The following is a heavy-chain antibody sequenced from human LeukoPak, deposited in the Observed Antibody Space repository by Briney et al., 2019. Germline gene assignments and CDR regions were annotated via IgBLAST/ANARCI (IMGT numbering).Heavy chain of an antibody. V-gene: IGHV3-21*01. J-gene: IGHJ4*02. Sequence: GGSLRLSCAASGFNFSSYSMNWVRQAPGKGLEWVSSISSSSYIYYADSVKGRFTISRDNAKNSLYLQMNSLRAEDTAVYYCARVYCSSTSCYYFDYWGQGTLVTVSS. D-gene: IGHD2-2*01. CDR1: GFNFSSYS. CDR3: ARVYCSSTSCYYFDY. CDR2: ISSSSYI.